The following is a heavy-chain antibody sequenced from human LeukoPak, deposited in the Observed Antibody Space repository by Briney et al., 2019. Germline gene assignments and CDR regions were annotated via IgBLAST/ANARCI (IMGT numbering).Heavy chain of an antibody. D-gene: IGHD3-22*01. CDR2: FDPEDGET. J-gene: IGHJ3*02. CDR3: ATVYDSSGFDAFDI. Sequence: ASVKVSCKVSGYTLTELSMHWVRQAPGKGLEWMGGFDPEDGETIYAQKFQGRVTMTEDTSTDTAYMELSSLRSEDTAVYYCATVYDSSGFDAFDIWGQGTMVTVSS. V-gene: IGHV1-24*01. CDR1: GYTLTELS.